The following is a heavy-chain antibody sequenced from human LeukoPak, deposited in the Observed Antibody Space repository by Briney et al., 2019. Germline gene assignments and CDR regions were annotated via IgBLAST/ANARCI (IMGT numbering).Heavy chain of an antibody. D-gene: IGHD3-10*01. CDR1: GGSISSYY. Sequence: PSETLSLTCTVSGGSISSYYWSWIRQPPGKGLEWIGYIYYSGSTNYNPSLKSRVTISVDTSKNQFSLKLSSVTAADTAVYYCARGYGSGSYSAPYYFDYWGQGTLVTVS. CDR3: ARGYGSGSYSAPYYFDY. J-gene: IGHJ4*02. CDR2: IYYSGST. V-gene: IGHV4-59*01.